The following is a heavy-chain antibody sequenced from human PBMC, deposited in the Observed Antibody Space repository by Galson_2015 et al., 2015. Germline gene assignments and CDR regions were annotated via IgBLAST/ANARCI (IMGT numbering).Heavy chain of an antibody. V-gene: IGHV4-31*03. J-gene: IGHJ4*02. CDR3: ARGAGKPFDFDY. Sequence: TLSLTCTVSGGSISSGGYYWNWMRQHPGKGLEWIGYIYYSGSTYYNPSLKSRVTISVDTSKNQFSLKLSSVTAADTAVYYCARGAGKPFDFDYWGQGTLVTVSS. CDR2: IYYSGST. CDR1: GGSISSGGYY. D-gene: IGHD3-3*01.